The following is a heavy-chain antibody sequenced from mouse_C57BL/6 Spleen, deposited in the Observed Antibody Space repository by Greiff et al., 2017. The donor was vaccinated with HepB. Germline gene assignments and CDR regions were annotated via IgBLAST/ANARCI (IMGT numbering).Heavy chain of an antibody. Sequence: VKLQESGPELVKPGASVKISCKASGYAFSSSWMNWVKQRPGKGLEWIGRIYPGDGDTNYNGKFKGKATLTADKSSSTAYMQLSSLTSEDSAVYFCASIYYDYEGYYYAMDYWGQGTSVTVSS. CDR1: GYAFSSSW. D-gene: IGHD2-4*01. J-gene: IGHJ4*01. V-gene: IGHV1-82*01. CDR3: ASIYYDYEGYYYAMDY. CDR2: IYPGDGDT.